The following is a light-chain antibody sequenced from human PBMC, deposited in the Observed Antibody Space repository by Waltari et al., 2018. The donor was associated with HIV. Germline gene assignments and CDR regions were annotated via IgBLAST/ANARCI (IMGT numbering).Light chain of an antibody. CDR1: QSVSTR. J-gene: IGKJ1*01. CDR2: GTS. CDR3: QQYKNGWT. V-gene: IGKV3-15*01. Sequence: EVVLAQFLAPLSVSPGERAILSCRASQSVSTRLAWYQQKPGQAPRLLIFGTSTRATGVSARFSGSGSGTYFSLTISSLQSEDLAVYYCQQYKNGWTFGQGTKVDIK.